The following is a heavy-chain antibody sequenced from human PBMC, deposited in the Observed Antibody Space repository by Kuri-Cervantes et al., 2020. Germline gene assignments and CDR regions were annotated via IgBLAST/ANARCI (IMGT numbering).Heavy chain of an antibody. Sequence: GESLKISCAASGFTVSSNYMGWVRQAPGKGLEGVSVIYSGGSTYYADSVKGRFTISRDNSENTLYLQMNSLRAEDTAMYYCARDRVVGGTDWGQGTLVTVSS. J-gene: IGHJ4*02. CDR1: GFTVSSNY. D-gene: IGHD1-26*01. CDR2: IYSGGST. CDR3: ARDRVVGGTD. V-gene: IGHV3-53*01.